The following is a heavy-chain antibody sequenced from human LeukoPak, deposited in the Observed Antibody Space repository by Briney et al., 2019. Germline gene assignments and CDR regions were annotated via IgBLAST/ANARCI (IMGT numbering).Heavy chain of an antibody. CDR1: GFTFSSYG. CDR2: IRYDGSNK. D-gene: IGHD5-18*01. J-gene: IGHJ4*02. Sequence: GGSLRLSCAASGFTFSSYGMHWVRQAPGKGLEWVAFIRYDGSNKYYADSVKGRFTISRDNSKNTPYLQMNSLRAEDTAVYYCAKERDTAMVTIDYWGQGTLVTVSS. CDR3: AKERDTAMVTIDY. V-gene: IGHV3-30*02.